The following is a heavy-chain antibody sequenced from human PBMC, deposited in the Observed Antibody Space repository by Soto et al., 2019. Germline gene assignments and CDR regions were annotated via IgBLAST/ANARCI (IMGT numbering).Heavy chain of an antibody. Sequence: PSETLSLTCTVSGGSISSGGYYWSWIRQHPGKGLEWIGYIYYSGSTYYNPSLKSRVTISVDTSKNQFSLKLSSVTAADTAVYYCARADYDSSGYYPDYWGQGTLVTVSS. J-gene: IGHJ4*02. D-gene: IGHD3-22*01. V-gene: IGHV4-31*03. CDR3: ARADYDSSGYYPDY. CDR2: IYYSGST. CDR1: GGSISSGGYY.